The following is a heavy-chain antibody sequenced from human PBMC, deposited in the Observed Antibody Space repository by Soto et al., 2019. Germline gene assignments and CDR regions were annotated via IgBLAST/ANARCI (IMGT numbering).Heavy chain of an antibody. CDR3: ARGYGYYSDYYFDY. CDR2: INHSGST. Sequence: SETLSLTCAVYGGSFSVYYWSWIRQPPGKGLEWIGEINHSGSTNYNPSLKSRVTISVDTSKNQFSLKLSSVTAADTAVYYCARGYGYYSDYYFDYWGQGTLVTVSS. CDR1: GGSFSVYY. V-gene: IGHV4-34*01. J-gene: IGHJ4*02. D-gene: IGHD5-18*01.